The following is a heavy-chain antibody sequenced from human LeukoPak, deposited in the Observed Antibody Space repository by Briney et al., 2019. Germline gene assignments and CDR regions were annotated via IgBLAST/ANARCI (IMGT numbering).Heavy chain of an antibody. CDR1: GGSISSSSYY. Sequence: SETLSLSCTVSGGSISSSSYYWGWIRQPPGKGLEWIGSTYYSGSTYYNPSLKSRVTISVDTSKNQFSLKLSSVTAADTAVYYCARVRRYDWDTIRGMDVWGQGTTVTVSS. D-gene: IGHD5-12*01. V-gene: IGHV4-39*07. CDR2: TYYSGST. CDR3: ARVRRYDWDTIRGMDV. J-gene: IGHJ6*02.